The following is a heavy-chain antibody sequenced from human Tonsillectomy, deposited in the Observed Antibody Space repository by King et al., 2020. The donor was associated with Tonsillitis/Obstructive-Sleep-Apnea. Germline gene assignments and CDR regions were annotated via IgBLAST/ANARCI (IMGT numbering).Heavy chain of an antibody. CDR3: MRRCSCTGCYHDAFDI. CDR2: INHSGST. V-gene: IGHV4-34*01. J-gene: IGHJ3*02. Sequence: VQLQQWGAGLLKPSETLSLTCAVYGGSFSGFYWGWIRQPPGKGLEWIGEINHSGSTDYNPSLKSRVTISVDTSKNQFSLKLSSVTAADTAVYYCMRRCSCTGCYHDAFDIWGQGTVVTVSS. D-gene: IGHD2-2*01. CDR1: GGSFSGFY.